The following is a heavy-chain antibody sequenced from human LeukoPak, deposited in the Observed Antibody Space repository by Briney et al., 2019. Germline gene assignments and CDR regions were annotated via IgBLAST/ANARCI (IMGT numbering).Heavy chain of an antibody. CDR1: GYTFTSYG. CDR2: ISAYNGNT. Sequence: ASVKVSCKASGYTFTSYGISWVPQAPGQGLEWMGWISAYNGNTNYAQKLQGRVTMTTDTSTSTAYMELRSLRSDDTAVYYCARVVVITIPNWFDPWGQGTLVTVSS. CDR3: ARVVVITIPNWFDP. D-gene: IGHD3-22*01. J-gene: IGHJ5*02. V-gene: IGHV1-18*01.